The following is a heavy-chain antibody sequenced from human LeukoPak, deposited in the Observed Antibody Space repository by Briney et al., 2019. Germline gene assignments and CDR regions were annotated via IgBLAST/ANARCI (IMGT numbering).Heavy chain of an antibody. Sequence: GGSLRLSCAASGFTFSSFGMHWARQAPGKGLEWVAFIRYDGSNKYYADSVKGRFTISRDNSKNTLYLEMNSLRGEDMAVYYCAKSHVIASYVGDYWGQGTLVTVSS. J-gene: IGHJ4*02. CDR3: AKSHVIASYVGDY. D-gene: IGHD2-21*01. CDR1: GFTFSSFG. V-gene: IGHV3-30*02. CDR2: IRYDGSNK.